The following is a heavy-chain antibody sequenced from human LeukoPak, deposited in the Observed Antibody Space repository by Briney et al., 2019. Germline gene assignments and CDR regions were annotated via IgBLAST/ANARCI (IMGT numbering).Heavy chain of an antibody. V-gene: IGHV4-34*01. CDR1: GGSFSGYY. CDR3: ARRDYSTAADY. Sequence: SETQSLTCAVYGGSFSGYYWSWIRQPPGKGLEWTGEINHSGSTNYNPSLKSRVTISVDTSKNQFSLKLSSVTAADTAVYYCARRDYSTAADYWGQGTLVTVSS. D-gene: IGHD4-11*01. J-gene: IGHJ4*02. CDR2: INHSGST.